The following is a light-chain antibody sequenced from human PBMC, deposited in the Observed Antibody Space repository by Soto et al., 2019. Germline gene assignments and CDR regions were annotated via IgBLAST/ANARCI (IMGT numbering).Light chain of an antibody. CDR2: GAY. CDR1: QSVGNN. V-gene: IGKV3-15*01. Sequence: EIVMTQSPATLSVSQGERTTLSCRASQSVGNNLAWYQQKPGQAPRLLIYGAYTRATGIPARFSGSGSGTDFTLTISSLQSEDFAVYYCQHYNYWPPKTFGQGTQVEMK. J-gene: IGKJ1*01. CDR3: QHYNYWPPKT.